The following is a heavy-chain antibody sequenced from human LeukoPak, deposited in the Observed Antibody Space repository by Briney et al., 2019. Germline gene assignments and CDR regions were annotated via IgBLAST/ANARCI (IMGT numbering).Heavy chain of an antibody. Sequence: ASVKVSCKASGYTFTGYYMHWVRQAPGQGLEWMGWINPNSGGTNYAQKFQGRVTMTRDTSISTAYMELSRLRSDDTAVYYCASSGYCSSTSCWRMWFDPWGQGTLVTVSS. V-gene: IGHV1-2*02. CDR1: GYTFTGYY. J-gene: IGHJ5*02. CDR3: ASSGYCSSTSCWRMWFDP. CDR2: INPNSGGT. D-gene: IGHD2-2*03.